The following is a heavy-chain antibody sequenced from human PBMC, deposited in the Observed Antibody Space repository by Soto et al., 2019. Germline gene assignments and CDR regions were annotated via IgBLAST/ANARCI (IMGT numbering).Heavy chain of an antibody. CDR3: GKYSGSYPVYNGLNL. D-gene: IGHD1-26*01. CDR2: IRATSDAA. J-gene: IGHJ6*02. CDR1: GFPFSTSA. V-gene: IGHV3-23*01. Sequence: GGSLRLSCAASGFPFSTSAMNWVRQAPGKGLEWVSIIRATSDAAYYAESVKGRFTSSRDNSKNTLYLQMNSLRAEDTAVYYCGKYSGSYPVYNGLNLWGQGTTVTVS.